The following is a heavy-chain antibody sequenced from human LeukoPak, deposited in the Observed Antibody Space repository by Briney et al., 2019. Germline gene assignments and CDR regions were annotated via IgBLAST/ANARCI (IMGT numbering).Heavy chain of an antibody. V-gene: IGHV3-48*01. CDR3: GRAPRGTWGPFAFDI. CDR2: ISSTSGTI. CDR1: GFTFSSYS. J-gene: IGHJ3*02. D-gene: IGHD3-16*01. Sequence: GGSLRLSCAASGFTFSSYSMNWVRQAPGKGLEWVSSISSTSGTIDYADSLKGRFAISRDNAKNSLYLQMNSLRAEDTAIYYWGRAPRGTWGPFAFDIWGQGTMVTVSS.